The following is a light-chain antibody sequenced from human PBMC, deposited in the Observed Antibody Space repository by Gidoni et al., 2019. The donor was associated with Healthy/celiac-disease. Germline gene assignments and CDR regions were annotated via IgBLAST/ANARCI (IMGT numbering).Light chain of an antibody. Sequence: IVLTPSPGPLSLSPGERATLSCRASQSVSSSYLAWYQQKPGQDPRLLIYGASSRATGIPDRFSGSGSGTDFTLTISRLEPEDFAVYYCQQYGSSPPYTFGQGTKLEIK. J-gene: IGKJ2*01. CDR3: QQYGSSPPYT. CDR1: QSVSSSY. CDR2: GAS. V-gene: IGKV3-20*01.